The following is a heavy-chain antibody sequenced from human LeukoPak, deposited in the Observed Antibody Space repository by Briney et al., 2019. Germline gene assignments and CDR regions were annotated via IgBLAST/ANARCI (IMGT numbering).Heavy chain of an antibody. J-gene: IGHJ6*02. CDR3: AKGLGDSAGRHYYDSSGQNYYYGMDV. CDR2: ISGSGGST. D-gene: IGHD3-22*01. V-gene: IGHV3-23*01. Sequence: GGSLRLSCTASGFTFNIYAMSWVRQAPGKGLEWVSVISGSGGSTYYADSVKGRFTISRDNSKNTLYLQMNSLRAEDTAVYYCAKGLGDSAGRHYYDSSGQNYYYGMDVWGQGTTVTVSS. CDR1: GFTFNIYA.